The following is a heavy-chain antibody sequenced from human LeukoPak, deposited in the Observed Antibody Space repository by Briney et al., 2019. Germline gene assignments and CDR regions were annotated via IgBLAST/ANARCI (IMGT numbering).Heavy chain of an antibody. J-gene: IGHJ4*02. CDR1: GGSFSGYY. CDR3: ATDVDTAMVH. Sequence: SETLSLTCAVYGGSFSGYYWSWIRQPPRKGLEWIGEINHSGSTNYNPSLKSRVTISVDTSKNQFSLKLSSVTAADTAVYYCATDVDTAMVHWGQGTLVTVPS. D-gene: IGHD5-18*01. CDR2: INHSGST. V-gene: IGHV4-34*01.